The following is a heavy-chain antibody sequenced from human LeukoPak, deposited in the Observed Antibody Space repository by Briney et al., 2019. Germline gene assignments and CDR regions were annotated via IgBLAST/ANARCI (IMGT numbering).Heavy chain of an antibody. V-gene: IGHV4-34*01. Sequence: SETLSLTCAVYGGSFSGHYWSWIRQPPGKGLEWVGEINHSGNTNYNPSLKSRVTISVDASKNQFSLKLRSVTAADTAVYYCASRGGYKFRFTDYYYYMDVWGNGTTVTVSS. CDR3: ASRGGYKFRFTDYYYYMDV. CDR2: INHSGNT. CDR1: GGSFSGHY. J-gene: IGHJ6*03. D-gene: IGHD5-24*01.